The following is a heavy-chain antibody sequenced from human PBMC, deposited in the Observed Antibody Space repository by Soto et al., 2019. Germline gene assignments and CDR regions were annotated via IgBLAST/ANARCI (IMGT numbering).Heavy chain of an antibody. CDR2: IIPILGIA. J-gene: IGHJ4*02. CDR3: AREAAAGTTDDD. CDR1: GGTFSSYT. Sequence: QVQLVQSGAEVKKPGSSVKVSCKASGGTFSSYTISWVRQAPGQGLEWMGRIIPILGIANYAQKFQGRVTITADKSTSTAYMELSSLRSEDTAVYYCAREAAAGTTDDDWGQGTLVTVSS. D-gene: IGHD6-13*01. V-gene: IGHV1-69*08.